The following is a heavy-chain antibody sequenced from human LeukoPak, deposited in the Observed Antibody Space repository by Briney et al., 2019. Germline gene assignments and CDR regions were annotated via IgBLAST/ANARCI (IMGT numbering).Heavy chain of an antibody. Sequence: GGSLRLFCAASGFTFSSDWMSWVRQAPGKGREWVANIKKEGSEKYYVDSVKGRFTISRDNAKNSLYLQMNSLRAEDTAVYYCAREAPGSSSWYPLYYFDYWGQGTLVTVSS. D-gene: IGHD6-13*01. CDR1: GFTFSSDW. V-gene: IGHV3-7*01. CDR2: IKKEGSEK. J-gene: IGHJ4*02. CDR3: AREAPGSSSWYPLYYFDY.